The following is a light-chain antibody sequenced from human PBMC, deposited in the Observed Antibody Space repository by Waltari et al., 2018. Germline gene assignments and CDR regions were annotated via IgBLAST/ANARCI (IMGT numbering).Light chain of an antibody. V-gene: IGKV1-39*01. CDR1: QGISNY. CDR3: QQSYSTPQYT. Sequence: DIQMTQSPSSLSASVGDRVTIICRASQGISNYLNWYQQKPGKAPKLLIYAASSLRSGVPSRFSGSGSGTDFTLTITSLQPEDFATYYCQQSYSTPQYTFGQGTKLEI. CDR2: AAS. J-gene: IGKJ2*01.